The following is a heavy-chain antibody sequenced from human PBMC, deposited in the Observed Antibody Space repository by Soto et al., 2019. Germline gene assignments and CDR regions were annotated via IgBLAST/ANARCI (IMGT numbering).Heavy chain of an antibody. CDR2: IRSTTDGGTT. D-gene: IGHD1-1*01. Sequence: TGGARSLSGTASGLTVGYSSLHSFRIATGKGLEWVGFIRSTTDGGTTELAASVKGRFILSRDDSKSIAYLQMNSLKTEDTAVYYCTRDLPPYKYGTRFDYWGQGTQVTVSS. V-gene: IGHV3-49*03. CDR1: GLTVGYSS. CDR3: TRDLPPYKYGTRFDY. J-gene: IGHJ4*02.